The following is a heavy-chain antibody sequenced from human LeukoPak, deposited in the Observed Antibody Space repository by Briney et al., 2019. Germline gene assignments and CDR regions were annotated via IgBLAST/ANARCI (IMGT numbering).Heavy chain of an antibody. Sequence: PGGSLRLSCAASGFTFSPYAMSWVRQAPGKGLEWVSDVSGSGGSTYYADSVKGRCTASRHNSKNTLYMQMSSLRADDTAVYYCAKGPRQQLVTRFDNWGQGTLVTVSS. V-gene: IGHV3-23*01. CDR1: GFTFSPYA. D-gene: IGHD6-13*01. J-gene: IGHJ4*02. CDR2: VSGSGGST. CDR3: AKGPRQQLVTRFDN.